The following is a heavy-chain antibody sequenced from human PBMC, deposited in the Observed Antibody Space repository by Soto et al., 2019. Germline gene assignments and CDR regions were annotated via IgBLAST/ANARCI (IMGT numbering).Heavy chain of an antibody. CDR2: IIGSGGST. D-gene: IGHD4-17*01. Sequence: GGSLRLSCAASVFTFSSYAMSWVRQAPGKGLEWVSAIIGSGGSTYYADSVKGRFTISRDNAKNTLYLQMDSLRAEDTAVYYCEKDSPPPVDYGDYYQRYFQHWGQGTLVTVSS. V-gene: IGHV3-23*01. J-gene: IGHJ1*01. CDR1: VFTFSSYA. CDR3: EKDSPPPVDYGDYYQRYFQH.